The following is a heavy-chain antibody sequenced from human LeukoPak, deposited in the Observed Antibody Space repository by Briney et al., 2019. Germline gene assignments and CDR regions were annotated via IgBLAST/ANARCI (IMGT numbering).Heavy chain of an antibody. V-gene: IGHV1-69-2*01. Sequence: ASVKVSCKASGYTFTGYYMHWVRQAPGKGLEWMGLVDPEDGETIYAEKFQGRVTITADKSTDTAYMELSSLRSEDTAVYYCATDYGGNWAYLGQGTLVTVSS. J-gene: IGHJ4*02. D-gene: IGHD4-23*01. CDR1: GYTFTGYY. CDR3: ATDYGGNWAY. CDR2: VDPEDGET.